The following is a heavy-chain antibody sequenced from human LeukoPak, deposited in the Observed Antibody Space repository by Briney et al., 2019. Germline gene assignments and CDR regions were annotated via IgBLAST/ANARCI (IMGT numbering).Heavy chain of an antibody. J-gene: IGHJ6*02. CDR2: IWYDGSNK. D-gene: IGHD5-18*01. V-gene: IGHV3-33*01. CDR1: GFTFSSYG. CDR3: ARDAGIQLRTQVYGMDV. Sequence: GRSLRLSCAASGFTFSSYGMHWVRQAPGKGLEWVAVIWYDGSNKYYADSVKGRFTISRDNSKNTLYLQMNSLRAEDTAVYYCARDAGIQLRTQVYGMDVWGQGTTATVSS.